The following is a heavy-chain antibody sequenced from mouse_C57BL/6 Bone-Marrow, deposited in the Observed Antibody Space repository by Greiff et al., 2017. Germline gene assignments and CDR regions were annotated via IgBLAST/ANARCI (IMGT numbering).Heavy chain of an antibody. J-gene: IGHJ2*01. CDR3: ARGDYGSSYYFDY. CDR1: GFTFSSYA. CDR2: ISDGGSYT. D-gene: IGHD1-1*01. Sequence: EVQLVESGGGLVKPGGSLKLSCAASGFTFSSYAMSWVRQTPDKRLEWVATISDGGSYTYYPDNVKGRFTISRDNAKNNLYLQMSHLKSEDTAMYYGARGDYGSSYYFDYWGQGTTLTVSS. V-gene: IGHV5-4*01.